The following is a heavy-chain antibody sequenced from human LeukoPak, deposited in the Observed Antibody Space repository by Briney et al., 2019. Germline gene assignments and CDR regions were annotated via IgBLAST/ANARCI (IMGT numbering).Heavy chain of an antibody. J-gene: IGHJ5*02. CDR1: GGSMSTYY. Sequence: SETLSLTCTVSGGSMSTYYWSWIRQPPGKGLEWIGYIYDNGYTHYNPSLKSRVSISLDTSKSQFSLNLSSVAAADTAVYYCARRAFGGVIAANWFDPWGQGTLVTVSS. V-gene: IGHV4-59*08. CDR2: IYDNGYT. D-gene: IGHD3-16*02. CDR3: ARRAFGGVIAANWFDP.